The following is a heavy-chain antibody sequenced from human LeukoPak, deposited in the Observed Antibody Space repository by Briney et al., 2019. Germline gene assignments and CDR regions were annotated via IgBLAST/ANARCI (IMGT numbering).Heavy chain of an antibody. CDR1: GGSFSGYY. D-gene: IGHD6-19*01. J-gene: IGHJ1*01. CDR2: INHSGST. V-gene: IGHV4-34*01. CDR3: ARGTVAGRRGDFQH. Sequence: PSETLSLTCAVYGGSFSGYYWSWIRQPPGKGLEWIGEINHSGSTNYNPSLKSRVTISVDTSKNQFSLKLSSVTAADTAVYYCARGTVAGRRGDFQHWGQGTLATVSS.